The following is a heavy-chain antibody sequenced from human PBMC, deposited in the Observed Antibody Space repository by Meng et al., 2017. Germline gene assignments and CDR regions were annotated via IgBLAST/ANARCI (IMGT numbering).Heavy chain of an antibody. V-gene: IGHV1-69*06. Sequence: VRLGMSGVGGKKPGASGKVSCKASEGTFSSYGTSWVRQAPGQGLEWMGGIIPIFGTANYAQKFQGRVTITADKSTSTAYMELSSLRSEDTAVYYCARVGTTDAFWGQGTLVTVSS. D-gene: IGHD2-2*01. CDR2: IIPIFGTA. CDR3: ARVGTTDAF. CDR1: EGTFSSYG. J-gene: IGHJ4*02.